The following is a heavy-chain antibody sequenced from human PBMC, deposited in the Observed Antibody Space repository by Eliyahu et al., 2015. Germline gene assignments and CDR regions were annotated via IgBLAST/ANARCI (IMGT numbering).Heavy chain of an antibody. CDR2: IIPKFGTX. J-gene: IGHJ6*02. D-gene: IGHD2-8*01. Sequence: QVQLVQSGAEVKKPGSSVKVSCKAXXXXFNSYTINWVRQAPGQGLEWMGGIIPKFGTXNYAQQFQGRVTITADESTSTAYMEVSSLTTEDTAVYYCARHNSVLMVYADHFDLDVWGQGTTVTVSS. V-gene: IGHV1-69*01. CDR3: ARHNSVLMVYADHFDLDV. CDR1: XXXFNSYT.